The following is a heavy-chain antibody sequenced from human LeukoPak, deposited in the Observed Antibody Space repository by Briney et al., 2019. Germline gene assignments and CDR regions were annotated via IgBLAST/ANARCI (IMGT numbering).Heavy chain of an antibody. D-gene: IGHD2-2*01. J-gene: IGHJ4*02. CDR2: IYPGDSDT. V-gene: IGHV5-51*01. CDR1: GYSFTSYW. Sequence: GESLKISCKGSGYSFTSYWIGWVRQMPGKGLEWTGIIYPGDSDTRYSPSFQGQVTISADKSISTAYLQWSSLKASDTAMYYCARLSSRYCSSTSCYGQPIDYWGQGTLVTVSS. CDR3: ARLSSRYCSSTSCYGQPIDY.